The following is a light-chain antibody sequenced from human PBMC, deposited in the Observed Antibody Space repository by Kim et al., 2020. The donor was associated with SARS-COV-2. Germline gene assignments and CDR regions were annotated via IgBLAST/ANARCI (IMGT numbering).Light chain of an antibody. Sequence: SPGEKATLSCRASQSVSSSYLAWYQQKPGQAPRLLIYGASSRATGIPDRFSGSGSGTDFTLTISRLEPEDFAVYYCQQYGSSPLTFGGGTKVDIK. CDR3: QQYGSSPLT. J-gene: IGKJ4*01. CDR2: GAS. V-gene: IGKV3-20*01. CDR1: QSVSSSY.